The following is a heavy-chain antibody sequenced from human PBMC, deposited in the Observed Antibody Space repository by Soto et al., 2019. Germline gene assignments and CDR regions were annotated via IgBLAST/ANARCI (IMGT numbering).Heavy chain of an antibody. D-gene: IGHD6-19*01. Sequence: SETLSLTCAVYGGSFSPYFWSWIRQPPGKGLEWIGEINHSGSTNYNPSLTRRATLSVDTSKNQVSLKLTSVTAADTAVYYCARLASGWQYYYFDLWGRGTLVTVSS. V-gene: IGHV4-34*01. CDR1: GGSFSPYF. CDR2: INHSGST. J-gene: IGHJ2*01. CDR3: ARLASGWQYYYFDL.